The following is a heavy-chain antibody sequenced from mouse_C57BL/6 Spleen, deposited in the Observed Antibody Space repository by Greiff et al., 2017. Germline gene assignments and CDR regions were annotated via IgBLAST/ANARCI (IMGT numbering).Heavy chain of an antibody. J-gene: IGHJ1*03. V-gene: IGHV1-64*01. CDR2: IPPNSGST. D-gene: IGHD2-4*01. Sequence: QVPLQQPGAELVKPGASVKLSCKASGYTFTSYWMHWVKQRPGQGLEWIGMIPPNSGSTNYNEKFKSKATLTVDKSSSTAYMQLRSLTSEDSAVYYCAPIYYDYDWYFDVGGTGTTVTGSS. CDR3: APIYYDYDWYFDV. CDR1: GYTFTSYW.